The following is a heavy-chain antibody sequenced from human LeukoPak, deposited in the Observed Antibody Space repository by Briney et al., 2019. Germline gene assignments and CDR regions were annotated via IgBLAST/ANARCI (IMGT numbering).Heavy chain of an antibody. J-gene: IGHJ6*03. CDR2: IYTSGST. D-gene: IGHD3-16*01. CDR1: GGSISSGSYY. Sequence: SQTLSLTCTVSGGSISSGSYYWSWIRQPAGKGLEWIGRIYTSGSTNYNPSLKSRVTISVDTSKNQFSLKLSSVTAADTAVYYCARVVPDFGDYYYDMDVWGKGTTVTVSS. V-gene: IGHV4-61*02. CDR3: ARVVPDFGDYYYDMDV.